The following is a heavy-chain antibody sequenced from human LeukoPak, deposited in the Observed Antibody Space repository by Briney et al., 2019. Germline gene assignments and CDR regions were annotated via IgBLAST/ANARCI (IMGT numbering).Heavy chain of an antibody. CDR2: IYAGGKI. V-gene: IGHV3-23*01. CDR3: AGHGSSSA. CDR1: GFIFSANA. Sequence: RPGGSLRLSCGASGFIFSANALTWVRQAPGKGLEWVSSIYAGGKINYADSVKGRFTISRDNSRNTLYLQMNSLRADDTAIYYCAGHGSSSAWGQGTLVTVSS. D-gene: IGHD6-6*01. J-gene: IGHJ4*02.